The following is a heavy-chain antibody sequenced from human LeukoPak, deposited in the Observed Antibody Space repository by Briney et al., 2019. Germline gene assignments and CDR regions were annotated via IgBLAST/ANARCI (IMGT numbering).Heavy chain of an antibody. CDR1: GFTFSSYW. V-gene: IGHV3-74*01. CDR3: ARGFTIFGVVNDAFDI. CDR2: IDSDGSST. J-gene: IGHJ3*02. D-gene: IGHD3-3*01. Sequence: PGGSLRLSCAASGFTFSSYWMHWVRQAPGKGLVWVSCIDSDGSSTSNADSVKGRFTISRDNAKNTMYLEMNSLRAEDTAIYYCARGFTIFGVVNDAFDIWGQGTMVTVSS.